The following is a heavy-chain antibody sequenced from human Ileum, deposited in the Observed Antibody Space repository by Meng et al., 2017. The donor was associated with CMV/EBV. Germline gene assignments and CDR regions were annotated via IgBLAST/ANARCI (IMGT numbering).Heavy chain of an antibody. CDR3: ARGKDKLLLWFGETHFMTSFDL. CDR2: VQNGGTT. J-gene: IGHJ5*02. V-gene: IGHV4-59*01. CDR1: GGSINKYY. D-gene: IGHD3-10*01. Sequence: SETLSLTCTLSGGSINKYYWSWIRQTPGKGLEWIGYVQNGGTTNYNPSLKNRVSFSVDTSKNQFTLKLNSVTTADTAVYYCARGKDKLLLWFGETHFMTSFDLWGQGSLVTVSS.